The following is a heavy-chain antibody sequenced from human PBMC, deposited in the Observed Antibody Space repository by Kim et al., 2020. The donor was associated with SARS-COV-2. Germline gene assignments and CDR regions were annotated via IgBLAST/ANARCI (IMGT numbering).Heavy chain of an antibody. CDR3: ARGYDSGRAYGMDV. J-gene: IGHJ6*02. V-gene: IGHV6-1*01. Sequence: AVSVKSRITINPDTSKNQFSLQLNSVTPEDTAVYYCARGYDSGRAYGMDVWGQGTTVTVSS. D-gene: IGHD3-10*01.